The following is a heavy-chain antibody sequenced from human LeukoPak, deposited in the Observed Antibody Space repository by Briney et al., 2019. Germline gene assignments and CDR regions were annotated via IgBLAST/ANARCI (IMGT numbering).Heavy chain of an antibody. CDR1: EGTFNSYA. CDR2: IIPIFGTT. D-gene: IGHD3-22*01. CDR3: ARGRFRYYDTSGYYPPFDS. J-gene: IGHJ4*02. V-gene: IGHV1-69*01. Sequence: SVKVSCKASEGTFNSYAISWVRQAPGQGLEWMGGIIPIFGTTNYVQKLQGRVTITADESTSAAYMELRSLRSVDTAMHYCARGRFRYYDTSGYYPPFDSWGQGTLVTVSS.